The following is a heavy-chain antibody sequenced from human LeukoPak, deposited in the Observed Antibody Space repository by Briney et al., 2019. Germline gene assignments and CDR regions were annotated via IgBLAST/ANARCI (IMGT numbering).Heavy chain of an antibody. Sequence: MSSETLSLTCAVYGGSFSGYYWSWIRQPPGKGLEWIGEINHSGSTNYNPSLKSRVTISVDTSKNQFSLKLSSVTAADTAVYYCARGPGYCSSTSCYISAAAGRPRGAFDIWGQGTMVTVSS. CDR3: ARGPGYCSSTSCYISAAAGRPRGAFDI. V-gene: IGHV4-34*01. D-gene: IGHD2-2*02. CDR2: INHSGST. CDR1: GGSFSGYY. J-gene: IGHJ3*02.